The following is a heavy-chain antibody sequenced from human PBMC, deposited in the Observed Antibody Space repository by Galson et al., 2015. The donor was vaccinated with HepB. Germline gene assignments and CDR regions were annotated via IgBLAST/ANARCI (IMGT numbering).Heavy chain of an antibody. CDR1: GGTFSTYP. J-gene: IGHJ4*02. D-gene: IGHD3-22*01. CDR3: ARGSGYDFFRFDY. Sequence: SVKVSCKASGGTFSTYPISWVRQAPGQGLEWMGAITPTFGTSNYAQDFQGRVTITADESTTTAYMEIFGLRSEDTAVYYCARGSGYDFFRFDYWGQGTLVAVSS. V-gene: IGHV1-69*13. CDR2: ITPTFGTS.